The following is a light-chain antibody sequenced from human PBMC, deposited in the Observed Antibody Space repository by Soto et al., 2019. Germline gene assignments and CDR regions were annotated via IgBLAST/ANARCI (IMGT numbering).Light chain of an antibody. CDR1: SSDVGGYNY. V-gene: IGLV2-14*01. Sequence: QSALTQPASVSGSPGQSITISRTGTSSDVGGYNYVSWYQQHPGKAPKLMIYDVSDRPSGVSNRFSGSKSGNTASLTISGLQAEDEADYYCSSYTSGFYVFGTGTKAPS. CDR2: DVS. J-gene: IGLJ1*01. CDR3: SSYTSGFYV.